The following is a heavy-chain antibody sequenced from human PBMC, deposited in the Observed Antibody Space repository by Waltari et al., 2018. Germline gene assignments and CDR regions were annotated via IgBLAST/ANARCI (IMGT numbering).Heavy chain of an antibody. CDR1: GFHFLTAW. CDR3: GDFVAFDY. J-gene: IGHJ4*02. D-gene: IGHD3-16*02. Sequence: EVHLVESGGGLVKPGESLRLSFAGSGFHFLTAWMHWVRQAPGKGLEWVGRIKSKIDGGTAVYAAPVKGRFTISRDDSKSTVYLQMNSLKDEDTGVYYCGDFVAFDYWGQGSLVTVSS. V-gene: IGHV3-15*01. CDR2: IKSKIDGGTA.